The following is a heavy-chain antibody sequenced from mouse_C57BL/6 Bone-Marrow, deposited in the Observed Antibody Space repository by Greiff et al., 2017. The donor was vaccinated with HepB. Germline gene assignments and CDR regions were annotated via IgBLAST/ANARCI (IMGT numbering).Heavy chain of an antibody. CDR1: GYAFSSSW. CDR3: AEGGY. Sequence: QVQLKQSGPELVKPGASVKISCKASGYAFSSSWMNWVKQRPGKGLEWIGRIYPGDGDTNYNGKLKGKATLTADKSSSTAYMQLSSLTSEDSAVYFCAEGGYWGQGTTLTVSS. J-gene: IGHJ2*01. V-gene: IGHV1-82*01. CDR2: IYPGDGDT.